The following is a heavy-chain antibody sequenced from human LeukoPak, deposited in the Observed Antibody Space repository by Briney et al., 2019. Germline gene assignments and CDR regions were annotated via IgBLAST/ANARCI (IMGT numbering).Heavy chain of an antibody. J-gene: IGHJ6*02. CDR3: AKGRGEYYHYGMDV. D-gene: IGHD5-24*01. CDR1: GFTFSSYA. CDR2: ISGSGGYT. V-gene: IGHV3-23*01. Sequence: PGGSLRLSCAASGFTFSSYAMSWVRQAPGKGLEWVSDISGSGGYTYYADSVKGRFTISRDNSKNTLYLQMNSLRVEDTAEYHCAKGRGEYYHYGMDVWGQGTMVTVSS.